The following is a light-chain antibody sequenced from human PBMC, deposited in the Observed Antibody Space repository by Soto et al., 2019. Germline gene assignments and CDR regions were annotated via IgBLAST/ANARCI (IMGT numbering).Light chain of an antibody. CDR1: QSISTW. V-gene: IGKV1-5*03. CDR3: QEYNNNWA. CDR2: KAS. Sequence: DIQMTQSPSTLSASVGDSVSITCRASQSISTWLAWYQQKPGKVPKLLIYKASSLESGVPSRFSGSASGTEFTLTITRLQPDDFGTYYCQEYNNNWAFGQGTKVEIK. J-gene: IGKJ1*01.